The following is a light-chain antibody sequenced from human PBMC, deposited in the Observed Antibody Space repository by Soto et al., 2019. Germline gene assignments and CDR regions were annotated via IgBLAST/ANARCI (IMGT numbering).Light chain of an antibody. CDR1: QSISSY. CDR2: AAS. Sequence: DIQMTQSPSSLSASVGDRVTITCRASQSISSYLNWYQQKPGKAPKLLIYAASSLQSGVPSRFSGSGSGTDFTLNISSLQPEDFATYYCKQSYSTPFNFGHGNKVDIK. CDR3: KQSYSTPFN. V-gene: IGKV1-39*01. J-gene: IGKJ3*01.